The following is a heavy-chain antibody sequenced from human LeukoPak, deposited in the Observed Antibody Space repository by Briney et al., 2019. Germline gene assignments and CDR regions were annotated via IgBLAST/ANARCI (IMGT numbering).Heavy chain of an antibody. Sequence: PGGSLRLSCAAPGFMFSDYYMNWIRQAPGQGLEWISYITGTNYTNYADSVKGRFTISSDNAKNSLYLQMHSLRAEDTAVYYCARDLRYSGSLFDYWGQGTLVTVSS. CDR1: GFMFSDYY. CDR3: ARDLRYSGSLFDY. D-gene: IGHD1-26*01. J-gene: IGHJ4*02. CDR2: ITGTNYT. V-gene: IGHV3-11*05.